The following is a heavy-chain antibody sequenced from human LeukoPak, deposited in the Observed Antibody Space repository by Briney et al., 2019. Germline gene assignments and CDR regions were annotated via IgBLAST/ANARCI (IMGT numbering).Heavy chain of an antibody. CDR1: GYTFTSYG. J-gene: IGHJ6*02. Sequence: ASVTVSCKASGYTFTSYGISWVRQAPGQGLEWMGWISAYNGNTNYAQKLQGRVTMTTDTSTSTAYMELRSLRSDDTAVYYCARQPGIAAAGYYYYYYGMDVWGQGTTVTVSS. V-gene: IGHV1-18*01. CDR3: ARQPGIAAAGYYYYYYGMDV. CDR2: ISAYNGNT. D-gene: IGHD6-13*01.